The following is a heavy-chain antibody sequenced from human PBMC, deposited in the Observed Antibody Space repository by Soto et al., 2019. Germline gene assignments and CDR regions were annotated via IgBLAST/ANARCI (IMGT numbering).Heavy chain of an antibody. CDR2: ISGSGGST. V-gene: IGHV3-23*01. CDR3: AKPMWSGEWAYYFDY. J-gene: IGHJ4*02. Sequence: EVQLLESGGALAQPGGSLRLSCAASGFTFSSYAMSWVRQAPGKGLEWVTGISGSGGSTYYADSVKGRFTISRDNSKSTLYLQVNSLRGDDPAVYYCAKPMWSGEWAYYFDYWGQGTLVTVSS. D-gene: IGHD3-3*01. CDR1: GFTFSSYA.